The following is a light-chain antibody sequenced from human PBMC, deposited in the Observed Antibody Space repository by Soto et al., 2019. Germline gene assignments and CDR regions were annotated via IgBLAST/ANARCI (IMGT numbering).Light chain of an antibody. CDR3: QQSGSSSYT. J-gene: IGKJ2*01. CDR1: QSVSSAY. Sequence: EIVLTQSPGTLSLSPGARATLSCRASQSVSSAYLAWYQQIPGQAPRLLIYGASSRATAIPDRFSGSGSGTDFTLTISGLEPEDFAVYYCQQSGSSSYTFGQGTKLEIK. V-gene: IGKV3-20*01. CDR2: GAS.